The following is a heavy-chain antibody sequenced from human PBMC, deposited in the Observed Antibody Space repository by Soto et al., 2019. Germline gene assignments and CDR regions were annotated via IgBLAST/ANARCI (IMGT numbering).Heavy chain of an antibody. Sequence: SQTLSLTCAISGASVSSKSAAWNWSRQSPSRGLEWLGRTYYRSKWYNDYAVSVKSRITIDPDTSKNQFSLQLRSVTPEDTAVYYCGTFLSVTSPDVWGQGTTVTVPS. J-gene: IGHJ6*02. V-gene: IGHV6-1*01. CDR1: GASVSSKSAA. D-gene: IGHD2-2*01. CDR3: GTFLSVTSPDV. CDR2: TYYRSKWYN.